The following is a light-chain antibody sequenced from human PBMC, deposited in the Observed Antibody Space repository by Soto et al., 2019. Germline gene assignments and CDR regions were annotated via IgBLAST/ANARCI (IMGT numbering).Light chain of an antibody. CDR2: DAS. V-gene: IGKV1-27*01. J-gene: IGKJ2*01. Sequence: DIQMTQSLSSLSASVGDRVTITCRASQDISDFLAWYQQRPGKIPNLLVYDASTLQSGVPTRFSGSGSGTHFTLTISSLQPEDVASYYCQEYHSLLYTFGQGTKVEIK. CDR1: QDISDF. CDR3: QEYHSLLYT.